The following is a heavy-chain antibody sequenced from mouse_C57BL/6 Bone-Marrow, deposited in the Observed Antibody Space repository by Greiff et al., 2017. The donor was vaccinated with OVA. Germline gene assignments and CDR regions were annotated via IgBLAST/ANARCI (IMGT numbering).Heavy chain of an antibody. CDR3: AIGGDGSPWFAY. J-gene: IGHJ3*01. V-gene: IGHV1-74*01. D-gene: IGHD2-3*01. Sequence: QVQLQQPGAELVKPGASVKVSCKASGFTFPSYWMHWVKQRPGQGLAWIGRLHPSDSATNYNQKFKGKATLTVDKSSSTDYMQRSSLTSEDSAVYYCAIGGDGSPWFAYWGKGTLVTVSA. CDR2: LHPSDSAT. CDR1: GFTFPSYW.